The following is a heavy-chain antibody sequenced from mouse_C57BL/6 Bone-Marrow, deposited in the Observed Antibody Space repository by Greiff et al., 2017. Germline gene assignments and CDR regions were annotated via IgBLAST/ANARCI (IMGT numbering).Heavy chain of an antibody. CDR2: ISDGGSYT. CDR1: GFTFSSYA. Sequence: EVQLVESGGGLVKPGGSLKLSCAASGFTFSSYAMSWVRQTPEKRLEWVATISDGGSYTYYPDNVKGRFTISRDNAKNNLYLQMSHLKSEDTAMYYCAREGFITTVVEGWDWGQGTLVTVSA. CDR3: AREGFITTVVEGWD. D-gene: IGHD1-1*01. V-gene: IGHV5-4*01. J-gene: IGHJ3*01.